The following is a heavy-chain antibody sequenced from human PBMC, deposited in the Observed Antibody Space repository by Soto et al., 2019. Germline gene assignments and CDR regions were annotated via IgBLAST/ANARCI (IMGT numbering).Heavy chain of an antibody. CDR3: AKAGGYYDILTGYHYYYGMDV. V-gene: IGHV3-30*18. CDR2: ISYDGSNK. D-gene: IGHD3-9*01. Sequence: GGSLRLSCAASGFTFRSYGMHWVRQAPGKGLEWVAVISYDGSNKYYADSVKGRFTISRDNSKNTLYLQMNSLRAEDTAVYYCAKAGGYYDILTGYHYYYGMDVWGQGTTVTVSS. CDR1: GFTFRSYG. J-gene: IGHJ6*02.